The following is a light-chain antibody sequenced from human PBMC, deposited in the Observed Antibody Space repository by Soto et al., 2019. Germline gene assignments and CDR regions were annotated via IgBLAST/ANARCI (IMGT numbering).Light chain of an antibody. CDR1: QSISNW. CDR2: DAS. Sequence: DIQMTQSPSTLSASVGDRVTITCRASQSISNWLAWYQQKPGRAPRLLIYDASNLESGVPSRFSGSGSGTEFTLTIRSLQPDDFATYYCQQYDSFLWTFGQGTKVEIK. CDR3: QQYDSFLWT. V-gene: IGKV1-5*01. J-gene: IGKJ1*01.